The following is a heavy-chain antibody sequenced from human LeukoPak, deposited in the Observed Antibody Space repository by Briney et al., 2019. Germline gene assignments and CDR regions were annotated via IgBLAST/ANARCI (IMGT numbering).Heavy chain of an antibody. CDR1: GFTFSSYV. J-gene: IGHJ4*02. CDR2: INTGGSHT. CDR3: ARGVEAAGTDY. Sequence: PGGSLRLSCAASGFTFSSYVMIWVRQAPGKGLEWVSAINTGGSHTEYADSVKGRFTVSRDNAKNTLYLQMTSLRVEDTAMYYCARGVEAAGTDYWGQGTLVTVSS. V-gene: IGHV3-21*01. D-gene: IGHD6-13*01.